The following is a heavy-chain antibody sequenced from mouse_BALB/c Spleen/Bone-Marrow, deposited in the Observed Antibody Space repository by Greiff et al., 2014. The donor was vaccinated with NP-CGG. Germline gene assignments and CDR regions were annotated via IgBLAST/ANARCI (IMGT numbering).Heavy chain of an antibody. J-gene: IGHJ3*01. D-gene: IGHD2-2*01. Sequence: EVKLMESGAELVRSGASVRLSCTASGFNIKDYYMHWVKQRPELGLEWIGWIDPENGDIVIAPQLQGKATMTADPSSNTAYLQLNSLTSEDTAVYYCNRGMVTTKAYWGQGTLVTVSA. CDR2: IDPENGDI. CDR1: GFNIKDYY. V-gene: IGHV14-4*02. CDR3: NRGMVTTKAY.